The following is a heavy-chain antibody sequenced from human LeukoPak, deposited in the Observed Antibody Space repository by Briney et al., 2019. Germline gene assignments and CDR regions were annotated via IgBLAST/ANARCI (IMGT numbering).Heavy chain of an antibody. V-gene: IGHV1-69*04. J-gene: IGHJ4*02. Sequence: GASVKVSCKASGDTFSFYAVTWVRQAPGQGLEWMGRIIPMSGVTDYAQKFQGRLTITADKSTTTAYMNLSSLRSDDTAVYYCARSISASGYFTWGRGALVTVSS. CDR1: GDTFSFYA. CDR2: IIPMSGVT. D-gene: IGHD3-3*01. CDR3: ARSISASGYFT.